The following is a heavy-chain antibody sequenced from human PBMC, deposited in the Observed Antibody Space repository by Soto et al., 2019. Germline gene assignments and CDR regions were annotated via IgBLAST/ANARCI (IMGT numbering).Heavy chain of an antibody. J-gene: IGHJ5*02. D-gene: IGHD2-15*01. Sequence: SETLSLTCTVSGGSIINDGYYWSWIRQHPGKGLEWIGYIYNSGSTYTNPSLKSRLSISVDMSKNQFSLKLRSVTAADTAVYYCARGAAILGGFDPWGQGTLVTVSS. V-gene: IGHV4-31*03. CDR3: ARGAAILGGFDP. CDR1: GGSIINDGYY. CDR2: IYNSGST.